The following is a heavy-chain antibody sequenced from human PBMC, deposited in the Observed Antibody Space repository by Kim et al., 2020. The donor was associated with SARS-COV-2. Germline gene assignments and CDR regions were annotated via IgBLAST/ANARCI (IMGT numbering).Heavy chain of an antibody. CDR1: GYRFTSYW. CDR3: ARRPLGAAAGTGWFDP. V-gene: IGHV5-51*01. CDR2: IYPGDSDI. Sequence: GESLQISCKGSGYRFTSYWISWVRQMPGKGLEWMGIIYPGDSDITYSPSFQGQVTISADKSISTAYLQWSSLKASDTAMYYCARRPLGAAAGTGWFDPWGQGTLVTVSS. D-gene: IGHD6-13*01. J-gene: IGHJ5*02.